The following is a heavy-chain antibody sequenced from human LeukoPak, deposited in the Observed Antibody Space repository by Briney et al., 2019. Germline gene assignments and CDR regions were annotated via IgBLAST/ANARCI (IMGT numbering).Heavy chain of an antibody. V-gene: IGHV4-39*01. D-gene: IGHD3-10*01. Sequence: SETLSLTCTVSGGSISSSSYYWGWIRQPPGKGLEWIGSIYYSGSTYYNPSLKSRVTISVDTSKNQFSLKLRSVTAADTAVYYCARQEAYYGSGSYYFDYWGQGTLVTVSS. CDR2: IYYSGST. CDR3: ARQEAYYGSGSYYFDY. CDR1: GGSISSSSYY. J-gene: IGHJ4*02.